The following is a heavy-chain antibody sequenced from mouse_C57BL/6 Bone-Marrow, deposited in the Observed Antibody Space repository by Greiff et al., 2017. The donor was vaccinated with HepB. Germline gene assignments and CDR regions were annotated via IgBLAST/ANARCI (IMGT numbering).Heavy chain of an antibody. CDR3: ARSYDYDTALFAY. V-gene: IGHV1-26*01. CDR2: INPNNGST. Sequence: EVQLQQSGPELVKPGASVKISCKASGYTFTDYYMNWVKQSHGKSLEWIGDINPNNGSTSYNQKFNSKATLTVDKSSSTAYMELRSLTSEYFAVYYCARSYDYDTALFAYWGQGTLVTVSA. D-gene: IGHD2-4*01. CDR1: GYTFTDYY. J-gene: IGHJ3*01.